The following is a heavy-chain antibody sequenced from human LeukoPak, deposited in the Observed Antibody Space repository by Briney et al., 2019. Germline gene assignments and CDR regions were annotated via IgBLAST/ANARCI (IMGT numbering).Heavy chain of an antibody. CDR2: ISYDGSNK. CDR3: ARGRQIDY. CDR1: GFTFSSYA. V-gene: IGHV3-30-3*01. J-gene: IGHJ4*02. Sequence: TGGSLRLSCAASGFTFSSYAMHGVRKAPGKGLEWVAVISYDGSNKYYADSVKGRFTISRDNSKNTLYLQTNSLRAEDTAVYYCARGRQIDYWGQGTLVTVSS.